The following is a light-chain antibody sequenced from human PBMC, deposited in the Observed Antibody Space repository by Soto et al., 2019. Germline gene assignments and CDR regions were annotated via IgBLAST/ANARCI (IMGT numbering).Light chain of an antibody. V-gene: IGLV2-11*01. CDR2: DVS. J-gene: IGLJ2*01. CDR3: CSYAGSYTFYVV. CDR1: SSDVGGYNY. Sequence: QSVLTQPRSVSGSPGQSVTISCTGTSSDVGGYNYVSWYQQHPGKAPKLMIYDVSKRPSGVPDRFSGSKSGNTASLTISGRQAEDEADYYCCSYAGSYTFYVVFGGGTKLTVL.